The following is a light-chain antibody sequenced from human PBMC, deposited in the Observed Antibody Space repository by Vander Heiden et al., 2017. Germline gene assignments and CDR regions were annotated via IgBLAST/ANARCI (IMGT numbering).Light chain of an antibody. Sequence: DIQMTQSPSPLSASVGDRVTITCQASQDISNYLNWYQQKPGKAPKLLIYDASNLETGVPSRFSGSGSGTDFTFTISSLQPEDIATYYCQQEDNLPSTFGQGTKMXIK. CDR1: QDISNY. V-gene: IGKV1-33*01. J-gene: IGKJ2*01. CDR2: DAS. CDR3: QQEDNLPST.